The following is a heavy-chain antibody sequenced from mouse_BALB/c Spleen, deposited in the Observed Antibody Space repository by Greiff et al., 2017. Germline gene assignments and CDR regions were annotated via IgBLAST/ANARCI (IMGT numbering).Heavy chain of an antibody. D-gene: IGHD2-1*01. J-gene: IGHJ3*01. Sequence: EVQRVESGGGLVQPGGSLKLSCAASGFTFSSYGMSWVRQTPDKRLELVATINSNGGSTYYPDSVKGRFTISRDNAKNTLYLQMSSLKSEDTAMYYCAYGNYVGAWFAYWGQGTLVTVSA. V-gene: IGHV5-6-3*01. CDR3: AYGNYVGAWFAY. CDR2: INSNGGST. CDR1: GFTFSSYG.